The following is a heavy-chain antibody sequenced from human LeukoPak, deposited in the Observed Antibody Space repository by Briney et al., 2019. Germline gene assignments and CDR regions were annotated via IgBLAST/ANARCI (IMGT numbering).Heavy chain of an antibody. CDR1: GYTFTDYY. V-gene: IGHV1-2*02. CDR2: INPNSGGT. Sequence: GASVKVSCKASGYTFTDYYIHWVRQAPGQGLEWMGWINPNSGGTNYAQNFQGRVTMTRDTSISTAYMELSRLRYDDTALYYCARNLAVAGSDYWGQGTLVTVSS. D-gene: IGHD6-19*01. J-gene: IGHJ4*02. CDR3: ARNLAVAGSDY.